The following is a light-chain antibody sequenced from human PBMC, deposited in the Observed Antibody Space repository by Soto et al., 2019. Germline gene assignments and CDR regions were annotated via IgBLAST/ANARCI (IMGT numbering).Light chain of an antibody. Sequence: QPVLTQPPSASGTPGQRVTISCSGSSSNIGSNYVYWYQQLPGTAPKLLIYRNNQRPSGVPDRFSGSKSGTSASLAISGLRSEDEADYYCAAWDDSRLWVFGGGTKLTVL. CDR2: RNN. CDR1: SSNIGSNY. J-gene: IGLJ3*02. V-gene: IGLV1-47*01. CDR3: AAWDDSRLWV.